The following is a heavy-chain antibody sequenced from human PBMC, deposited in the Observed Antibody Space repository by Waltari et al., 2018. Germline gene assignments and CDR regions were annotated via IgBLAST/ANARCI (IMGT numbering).Heavy chain of an antibody. J-gene: IGHJ4*02. V-gene: IGHV3-15*01. Sequence: EVQLVESGGGLVKPGGSLRLSCVASGFAFDTAWLSWIRQAPGKGLEWVGRIIANPHGGTAHYGAPVKGRFTISRDDSKNTLYLQMNSLTTEDTATYYCTTGSSGGEDDWGQGTLVIVSS. CDR2: IIANPHGGTA. CDR1: GFAFDTAW. D-gene: IGHD2-21*01. CDR3: TTGSSGGEDD.